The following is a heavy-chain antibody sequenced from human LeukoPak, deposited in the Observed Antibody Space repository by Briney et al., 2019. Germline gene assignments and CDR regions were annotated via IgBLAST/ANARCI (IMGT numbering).Heavy chain of an antibody. CDR2: LSGSGGNT. CDR3: AKLTWHSAYESIDY. J-gene: IGHJ4*02. Sequence: GALRLSCAASGFTFSNYAMSWVRQAPGKGLEWVSSLSGSGGNTYYADSVKGRFIISRDNSKNTLHLQMSSLRAEDTAVYYCAKLTWHSAYESIDYWGQGTLVTVSS. D-gene: IGHD5-12*01. CDR1: GFTFSNYA. V-gene: IGHV3-23*01.